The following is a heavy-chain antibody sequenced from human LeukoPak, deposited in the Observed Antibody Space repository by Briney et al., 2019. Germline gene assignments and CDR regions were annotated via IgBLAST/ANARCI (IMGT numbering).Heavy chain of an antibody. Sequence: ASVKVSCKASGYIFTNYGITWVRQAPGQGLEWLGWISAYNGAARYGPGFQGRVTMTTETSTNTAFIELRDLRSDDTAFYYCARDNGDQRDHWGQGTLVTVSS. D-gene: IGHD4-17*01. J-gene: IGHJ4*02. CDR3: ARDNGDQRDH. V-gene: IGHV1-18*01. CDR1: GYIFTNYG. CDR2: ISAYNGAA.